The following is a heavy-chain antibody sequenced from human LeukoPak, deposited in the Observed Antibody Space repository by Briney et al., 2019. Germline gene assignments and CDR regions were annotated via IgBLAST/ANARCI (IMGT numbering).Heavy chain of an antibody. CDR2: IYPWDSDT. Sequence: GESLKISCKGSGYRFTSYWIGWGRQMPGKGLEWRRIIYPWDSDTRYRPPLQGQVTISADKYITTAYLQWSSLKDSDTAMYYCATSARNGAVAGTHLDGIWGQGTMVTVSS. V-gene: IGHV5-51*01. CDR1: GYRFTSYW. D-gene: IGHD6-19*01. CDR3: ATSARNGAVAGTHLDGI. J-gene: IGHJ3*02.